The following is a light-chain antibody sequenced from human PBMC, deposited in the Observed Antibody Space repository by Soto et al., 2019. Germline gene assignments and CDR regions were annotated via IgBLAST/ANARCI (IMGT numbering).Light chain of an antibody. CDR3: LLFMSSGMSV. J-gene: IGLJ3*02. Sequence: QAVVTQEPSFSVSPGGTVTLTCGLSSGSVSTSNFPSWYQQTPGQAPRTLIYNTNIRSSGVPGRFSGSILGNKAALTISGAQADDESDYYCLLFMSSGMSVFGGGTQLTVL. CDR1: SGSVSTSNF. CDR2: NTN. V-gene: IGLV8-61*01.